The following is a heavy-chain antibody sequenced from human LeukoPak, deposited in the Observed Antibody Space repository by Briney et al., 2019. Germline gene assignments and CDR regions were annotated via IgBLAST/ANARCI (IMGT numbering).Heavy chain of an antibody. J-gene: IGHJ4*02. CDR1: GGSITGSY. CDR2: ISWSGDRM. Sequence: LSLTCTVSGGSITGSYWSWIRQPPGKGLEWVSSISWSGDRMGYADAVKGRFTISRDNAKNSLFLQMNSLRVEDTALYYCAKDLGGSATTVWGQGTLVTVSS. D-gene: IGHD2-2*01. V-gene: IGHV3-9*01. CDR3: AKDLGGSATTV.